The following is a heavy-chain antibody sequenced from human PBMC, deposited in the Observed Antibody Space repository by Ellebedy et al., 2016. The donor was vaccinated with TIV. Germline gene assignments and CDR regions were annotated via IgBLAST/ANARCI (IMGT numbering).Heavy chain of an antibody. D-gene: IGHD3-22*01. Sequence: LRLSCAVSGGSISSGGYSWSWIRQPLGKGLEWIGYIYHSGITYYNPSLKSRATISVDGSNNQFSLKLTSVTAADTALYYCARYDRSGYFYFDYWGQGTLVTVSS. CDR2: IYHSGIT. J-gene: IGHJ4*02. CDR1: GGSISSGGYS. V-gene: IGHV4-30-2*01. CDR3: ARYDRSGYFYFDY.